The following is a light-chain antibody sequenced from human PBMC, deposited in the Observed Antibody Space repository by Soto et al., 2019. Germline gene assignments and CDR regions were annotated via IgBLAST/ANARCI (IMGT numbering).Light chain of an antibody. Sequence: EIVLTQSPGTLSLSPGERATLSCRASQTVANNYLAWYQQKPGQPPKLVIFGPASRATGIPDRFSGSGSGTDYTLTISRREPEDFAVYYCHQFGGSPPVTFGGGTKVEMK. V-gene: IGKV3-20*01. CDR2: GPA. J-gene: IGKJ4*01. CDR3: HQFGGSPPVT. CDR1: QTVANNY.